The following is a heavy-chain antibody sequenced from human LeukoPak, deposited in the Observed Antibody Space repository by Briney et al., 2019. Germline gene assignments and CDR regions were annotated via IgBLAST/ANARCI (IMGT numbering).Heavy chain of an antibody. J-gene: IGHJ2*01. CDR3: AKAADYYDRDWYFDL. V-gene: IGHV3-74*01. CDR2: IKGDEMTT. Sequence: GGSLRLSCAASGFTFTTYWMHWVRQAPGKGLEWVSRIKGDEMTTNYADSVKGRFTISRDNSKNTLYLQMNSLRAEDTAVYYCAKAADYYDRDWYFDLWGRGTLVTVSS. D-gene: IGHD3-10*02. CDR1: GFTFTTYW.